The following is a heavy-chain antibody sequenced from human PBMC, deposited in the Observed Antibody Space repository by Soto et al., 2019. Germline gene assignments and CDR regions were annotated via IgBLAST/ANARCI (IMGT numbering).Heavy chain of an antibody. CDR3: ARESGGATATFDYYYCYMDV. Sequence: QVQLVQSGAEVKRPGASVTVSCRSSGDTFNDYYIHWVRQAPGQGLEWMGWSNPNGGVTKYAQKFQGWVSMTRDTSIRTVYMQLSRLRSDDTAVYYCARESGGATATFDYYYCYMDVWGTGTTVTVSS. J-gene: IGHJ6*03. V-gene: IGHV1-2*04. CDR2: SNPNGGVT. D-gene: IGHD5-12*01. CDR1: GDTFNDYY.